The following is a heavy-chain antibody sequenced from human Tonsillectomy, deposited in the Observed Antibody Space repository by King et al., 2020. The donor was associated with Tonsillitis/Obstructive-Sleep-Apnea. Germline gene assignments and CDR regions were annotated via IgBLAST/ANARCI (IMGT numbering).Heavy chain of an antibody. Sequence: QLQESGPGLVKPSETLYLTCTVSGDSISSHYWSWIRQSPGKGLEWIGYIYYSGSTNYNPSLKSRVTISLDTSKNKFSLKLSSVTAADAAVYYCARSFLPMVSYFNAVNVWGLGTTVSGSS. J-gene: IGHJ6*02. CDR3: ARSFLPMVSYFNAVNV. CDR2: IYYSGST. D-gene: IGHD3-10*01. CDR1: GDSISSHY. V-gene: IGHV4-59*11.